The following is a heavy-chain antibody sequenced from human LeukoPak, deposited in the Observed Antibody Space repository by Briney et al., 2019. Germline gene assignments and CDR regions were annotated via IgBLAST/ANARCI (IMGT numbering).Heavy chain of an antibody. J-gene: IGHJ4*02. D-gene: IGHD5-24*01. Sequence: PSETLSLTCTVSGGSISNYYWSWIRQPPGKGLEWIGYIYYRGSTNYNPSLKSRVTISVDTSENQFSLKLSSVTAADTVVYYCARHASGDGYQGLDYFDYWGQGTLVTVSS. V-gene: IGHV4-59*08. CDR3: ARHASGDGYQGLDYFDY. CDR1: GGSISNYY. CDR2: IYYRGST.